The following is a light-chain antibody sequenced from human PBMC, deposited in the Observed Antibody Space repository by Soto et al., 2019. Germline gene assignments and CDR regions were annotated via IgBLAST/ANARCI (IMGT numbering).Light chain of an antibody. CDR2: EVN. J-gene: IGLJ1*01. CDR3: SSYTSGNTPYV. CDR1: SSDIGGYNF. Sequence: QSALTQPASVSGSPGQSITVSCTGTSSDIGGYNFVSWHQQHPGKAPKLMIYEVNNRPSGVSNRFSGSKSGNTASLTISGLQTEDEADYYCSSYTSGNTPYVFGTGTKVTVL. V-gene: IGLV2-14*03.